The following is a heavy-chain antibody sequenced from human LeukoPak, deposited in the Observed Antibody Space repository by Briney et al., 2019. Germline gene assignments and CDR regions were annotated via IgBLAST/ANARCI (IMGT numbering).Heavy chain of an antibody. Sequence: SETLSLTCAVYGGSFSGYYWSWIRQPPGKGLEWIGEINHSGSTNYNPSLKSRVTISVDTSKNQLSLKLSSVTAADTAVYYCARALRDVVVPAARGYGMDVWGKGTTVTVSS. D-gene: IGHD2-2*01. CDR3: ARALRDVVVPAARGYGMDV. J-gene: IGHJ6*04. CDR2: INHSGST. V-gene: IGHV4-34*01. CDR1: GGSFSGYY.